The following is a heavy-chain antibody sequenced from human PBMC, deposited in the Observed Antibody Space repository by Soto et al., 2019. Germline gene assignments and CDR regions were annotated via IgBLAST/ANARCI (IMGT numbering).Heavy chain of an antibody. Sequence: KASETLSLTCTVSGGSISSGDYSWSWIRQPPGKGLEWIGYIHYSGSTSYNPSLKSRLTLSVDTSKNQFSLKLNSVTAADTAVYYCARDGHCSGGRCYSGAFDIWGQGRMVTVSS. CDR1: GGSISSGDYS. CDR2: IHYSGST. V-gene: IGHV4-30-4*01. D-gene: IGHD2-15*01. CDR3: ARDGHCSGGRCYSGAFDI. J-gene: IGHJ3*02.